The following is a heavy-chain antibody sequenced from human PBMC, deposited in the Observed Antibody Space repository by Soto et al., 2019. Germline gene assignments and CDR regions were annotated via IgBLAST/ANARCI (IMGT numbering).Heavy chain of an antibody. CDR3: ARVGYQLLGTDAFDI. CDR2: IYHSGST. J-gene: IGHJ3*02. D-gene: IGHD2-2*01. CDR1: SGSISSSNW. Sequence: QVQLQESGPGLVKPSGTLSLTCAVSSGSISSSNWWSWVRQPPGKGLEWIGEIYHSGSTNYNPSLKSRVTISVDKSKNQFSLKLSSVTAADTAVYYCARVGYQLLGTDAFDIWGQGTMVTVSS. V-gene: IGHV4-4*02.